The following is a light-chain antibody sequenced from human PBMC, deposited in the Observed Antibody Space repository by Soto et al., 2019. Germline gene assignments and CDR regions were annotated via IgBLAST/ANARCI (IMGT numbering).Light chain of an antibody. CDR3: QQYGSSPKT. J-gene: IGKJ1*01. V-gene: IGKV3-20*01. CDR2: GAS. CDR1: QSVSRSY. Sequence: EIVLTQSPGTLSLSPGERATLSCRASQSVSRSYLAWYQQKPGQAPRLLIYGASSRAPGIPDRISGSGSGTDFTLTISRLEPEDFAVYYCQQYGSSPKTFGQGTKVEIK.